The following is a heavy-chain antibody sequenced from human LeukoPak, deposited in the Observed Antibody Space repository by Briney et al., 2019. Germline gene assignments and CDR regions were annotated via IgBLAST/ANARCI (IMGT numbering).Heavy chain of an antibody. J-gene: IGHJ5*02. Sequence: TGGSLRLSCAASAFTFSSNWMSWVRQAPGKGLEWVANIKQDGSEKYYVDSVKGRFTISRDNAKNSLYLQMNSLRAEDTAVYYCARGSNQLLPTGWLDPWGQGTLVTVSS. CDR2: IKQDGSEK. D-gene: IGHD5-24*01. V-gene: IGHV3-7*04. CDR1: AFTFSSNW. CDR3: ARGSNQLLPTGWLDP.